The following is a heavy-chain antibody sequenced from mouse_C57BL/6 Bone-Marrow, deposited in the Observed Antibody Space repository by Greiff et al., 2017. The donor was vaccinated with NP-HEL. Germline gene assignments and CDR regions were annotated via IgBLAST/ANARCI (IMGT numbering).Heavy chain of an antibody. V-gene: IGHV1-64*01. CDR3: SRRVARAMDY. CDR2: INPNSGST. J-gene: IGHJ4*01. CDR1: GYTFTSYW. D-gene: IGHD3-3*01. Sequence: VQLQQPGAELVKPGASVKLSCKASGYTFTSYWMHWVKQRPGQGLEWIGMINPNSGSTNYNEKFKSKATLTVDKSSSTAYMQLSSLTSEDSAVYYCSRRVARAMDYWGQGTSVTVSS.